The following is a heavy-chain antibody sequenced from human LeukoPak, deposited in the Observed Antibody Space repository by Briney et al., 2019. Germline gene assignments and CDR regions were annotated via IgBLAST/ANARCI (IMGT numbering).Heavy chain of an antibody. D-gene: IGHD2-2*01. CDR1: GLTFSSYA. Sequence: GGSLRLSCTASGLTFSSYAMNWVRQAPGKGLEWVSSIGAGGTFTYYADSVKGRFTISRDNSRNTLYLQMNSLRAEDTAVYYCAKHRTLYCGSTSCYLSWFDPWGQGTLVTVSS. CDR2: IGAGGTFT. CDR3: AKHRTLYCGSTSCYLSWFDP. J-gene: IGHJ5*02. V-gene: IGHV3-23*01.